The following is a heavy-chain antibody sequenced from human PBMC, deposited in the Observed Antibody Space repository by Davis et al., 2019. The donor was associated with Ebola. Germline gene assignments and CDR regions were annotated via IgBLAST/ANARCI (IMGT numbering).Heavy chain of an antibody. CDR3: ARGGSSSWYWGVHAFDI. D-gene: IGHD6-13*01. Sequence: PSETLSLTCAVYGRSFSGYYWSWIRQPPGKGLEWIGEINHSGSTNYNPSLKSRVTISVDTSKNQFSLKLSSVTAADTAVYYCARGGSSSWYWGVHAFDIWGQGTMVTVSS. CDR1: GRSFSGYY. J-gene: IGHJ3*02. CDR2: INHSGST. V-gene: IGHV4-34*01.